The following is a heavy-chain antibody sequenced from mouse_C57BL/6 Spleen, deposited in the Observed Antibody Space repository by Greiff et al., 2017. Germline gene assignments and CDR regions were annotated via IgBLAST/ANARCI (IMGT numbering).Heavy chain of an antibody. V-gene: IGHV5-6*02. D-gene: IGHD4-1*01. CDR2: ISSGGSYT. Sequence: EVKLEESGGDLVKPGGSLKLSCAASGFTFSSYGMSWVRQTPDKRLEWVATISSGGSYTYYPDSVKGRFTISRDNAKNTLYLQMSRLKSEDTAMYYCARLGTAMDYWGQGTSVTVSS. CDR1: GFTFSSYG. J-gene: IGHJ4*01. CDR3: ARLGTAMDY.